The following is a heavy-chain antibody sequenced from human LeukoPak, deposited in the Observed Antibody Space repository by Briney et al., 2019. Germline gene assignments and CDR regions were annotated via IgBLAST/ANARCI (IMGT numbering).Heavy chain of an antibody. Sequence: EGSLRLSCAGSGFTFSNYAMSWVRQASGKGLEWVSVISGSGGSRYYGDSVKGRFTISRDNSKNTLYLQMNSLRAEDTAVYYCAKEPQNCGGGICTPEIARGYSWFDPWGQGTLVTVSS. CDR3: AKEPQNCGGGICTPEIARGYSWFDP. V-gene: IGHV3-23*01. D-gene: IGHD2-21*01. CDR2: ISGSGGSR. J-gene: IGHJ5*02. CDR1: GFTFSNYA.